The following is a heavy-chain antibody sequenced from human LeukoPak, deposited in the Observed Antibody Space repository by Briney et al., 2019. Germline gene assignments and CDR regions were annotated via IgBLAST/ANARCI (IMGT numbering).Heavy chain of an antibody. Sequence: GGSLRLSCAASGFTFSSYEMNWVRQAPGKGLEWVSYISSSGSAIYYADSVEGRFTISRDSAKNSLYLQMNSLRAEDTAVYYCAREDGYNFNFDYWGQGTLVTVSS. CDR1: GFTFSSYE. J-gene: IGHJ4*02. D-gene: IGHD5-24*01. CDR2: ISSSGSAI. CDR3: AREDGYNFNFDY. V-gene: IGHV3-48*03.